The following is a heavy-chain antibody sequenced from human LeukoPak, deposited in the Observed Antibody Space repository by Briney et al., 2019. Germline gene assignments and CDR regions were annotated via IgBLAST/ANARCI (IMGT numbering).Heavy chain of an antibody. J-gene: IGHJ3*02. CDR3: VGEIVGDAFDI. CDR2: IYCSGST. CDR1: GGSISSSSYY. Sequence: SETLSLTCTVSGGSISSSSYYWGWIRQPPGKGLEWIGSIYCSGSTYYNPSLKSRVTISVDTSKNQFSLNLSSETAADTAVYYCVGEIVGDAFDIWGQGTMVTVSS. D-gene: IGHD2/OR15-2a*01. V-gene: IGHV4-39*01.